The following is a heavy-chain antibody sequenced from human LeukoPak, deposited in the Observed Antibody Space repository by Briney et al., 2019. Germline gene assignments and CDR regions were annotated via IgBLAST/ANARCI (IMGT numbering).Heavy chain of an antibody. CDR2: IYYSGST. J-gene: IGHJ1*01. V-gene: IGHV4-31*03. CDR3: ASTVVVVTAIKYFQH. Sequence: PSETLSLTCTVSGGSISSGGYYWSWIRQHPGKGLEWIGYIYYSGSTYYNPSLKSRVTISVDTSKNQFSLKLSSVTAADTAVYYCASTVVVVTAIKYFQHWGQGTLVTVSS. CDR1: GGSISSGGYY. D-gene: IGHD2-21*02.